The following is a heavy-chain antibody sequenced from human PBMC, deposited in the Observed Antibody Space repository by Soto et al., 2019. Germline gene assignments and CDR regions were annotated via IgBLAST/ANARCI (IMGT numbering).Heavy chain of an antibody. CDR3: ARQDGPTNYDFWSGYSPQNVGYMDV. V-gene: IGHV5-51*01. D-gene: IGHD3-3*01. J-gene: IGHJ6*03. CDR2: IYPGDSDT. CDR1: GYSFTSYW. Sequence: GESLKISCKGSGYSFTSYWIGWVRQMPGKGLEWMGIIYPGDSDTRYSPSFQGQVTISADKSISTAYLQWSSLKASDTAMYYCARQDGPTNYDFWSGYSPQNVGYMDVWGKGTTVTVSS.